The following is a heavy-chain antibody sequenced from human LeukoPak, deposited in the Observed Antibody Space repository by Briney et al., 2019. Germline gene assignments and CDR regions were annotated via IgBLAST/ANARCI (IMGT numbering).Heavy chain of an antibody. CDR1: GGSVSSGSYY. D-gene: IGHD3-22*01. Sequence: PSETLSLTCTVSGGSVSSGSYYWTWIRQPPGKGLEWIGYIHYSGSTNYDPSLKTRVTIFVDTSKNQFCLNLSSVTAADTAVYYCARVPRGYSSGYYDRDYWGQGTLVIVSS. CDR3: ARVPRGYSSGYYDRDY. CDR2: IHYSGST. J-gene: IGHJ4*02. V-gene: IGHV4-61*01.